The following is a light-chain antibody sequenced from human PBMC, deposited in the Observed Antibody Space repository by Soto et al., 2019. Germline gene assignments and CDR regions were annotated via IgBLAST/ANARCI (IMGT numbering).Light chain of an antibody. Sequence: ILRTQSPSSLSACTVDIVTITCGASQTISSWLAWYQQKPGKAPKLLIYKASTLKSGVPSRFSGSGSGTEFTLTISSLQPDDFATYYCQHYNSYSEAFGQGTKVDI. CDR1: QTISSW. CDR3: QHYNSYSEA. CDR2: KAS. V-gene: IGKV1-5*03. J-gene: IGKJ1*01.